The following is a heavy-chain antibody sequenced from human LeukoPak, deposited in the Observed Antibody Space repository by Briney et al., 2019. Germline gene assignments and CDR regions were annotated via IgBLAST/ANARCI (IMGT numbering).Heavy chain of an antibody. J-gene: IGHJ4*02. CDR2: IHRGGNT. Sequence: GGSLRLSCAASGFTVSGNYMSGVRQAPGKGLEWLSVIHRGGNTYYADSVKGRFTISRDSSKNTVFLQMDSLRAEDTAVYYCARDPGYGLGVDYGDYWGQGTLVTVSS. D-gene: IGHD3-10*01. CDR1: GFTVSGNY. V-gene: IGHV3-66*01. CDR3: ARDPGYGLGVDYGDY.